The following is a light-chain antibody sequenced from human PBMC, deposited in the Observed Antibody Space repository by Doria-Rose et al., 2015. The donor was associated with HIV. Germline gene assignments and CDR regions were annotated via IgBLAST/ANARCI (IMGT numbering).Light chain of an antibody. V-gene: IGKV4-1*01. Sequence: EIVTTQSPDSLAVSLGERATINCKSSQSLLYSSTNRNYLAWYQQKPGQPPKLLIYWASTREFGVPDRFTGGGSGTDFNLTINSLQAEDVAVYYCQQYYGAPLAFGPGTKADLK. J-gene: IGKJ3*01. CDR2: WAS. CDR3: QQYYGAPLA. CDR1: QSLLYSSTNRNY.